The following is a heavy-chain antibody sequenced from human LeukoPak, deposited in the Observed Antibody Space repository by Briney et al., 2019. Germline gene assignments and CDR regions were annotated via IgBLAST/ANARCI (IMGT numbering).Heavy chain of an antibody. J-gene: IGHJ4*02. V-gene: IGHV4-38-2*02. CDR2: IYHSGST. CDR3: ARVKQLVQMDY. Sequence: SETLTLTCTVSGYSISSGYYWGWIRQPPGKGLEWIGSIYHSGSTYYNPSLKSRVTISVDTSKNQFSLKLSSVTAADTAVYYCARVKQLVQMDYWGQGTLVTVSS. CDR1: GYSISSGYY. D-gene: IGHD6-6*01.